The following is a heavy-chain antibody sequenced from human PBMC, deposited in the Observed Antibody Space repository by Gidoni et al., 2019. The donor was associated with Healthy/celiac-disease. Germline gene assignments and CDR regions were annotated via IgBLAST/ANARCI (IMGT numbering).Heavy chain of an antibody. V-gene: IGHV2-70*01. CDR3: ARTLTVNGYYYMDV. J-gene: IGHJ6*03. D-gene: IGHD2-8*02. CDR2: IDWDDDK. Sequence: QVTLRESGPALVKPTQTLTLTCTFSGFSLSTSGMCVSWIRQPPGKALEWLALIDWDDDKYYSTSLKTRLTSSKDTSKNQVVLTMTNMDPVDTATYYCARTLTVNGYYYMDVWGKGTTVTVSS. CDR1: GFSLSTSGMC.